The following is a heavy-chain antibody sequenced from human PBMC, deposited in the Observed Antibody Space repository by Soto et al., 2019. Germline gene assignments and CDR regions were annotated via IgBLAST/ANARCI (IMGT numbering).Heavy chain of an antibody. J-gene: IGHJ4*02. D-gene: IGHD4-17*01. CDR2: MYHSGST. CDR1: GGSISSGGYS. Sequence: TSETLSLTCAVSGGSISSGGYSWSWIRQPPGKGLEWIGYMYHSGSTNYNPSLKSRVTISVDTSKNQFSLKLSSVTAADTAVYYCARRYGGSFDFWGQGTLVTVSS. V-gene: IGHV4-30-2*01. CDR3: ARRYGGSFDF.